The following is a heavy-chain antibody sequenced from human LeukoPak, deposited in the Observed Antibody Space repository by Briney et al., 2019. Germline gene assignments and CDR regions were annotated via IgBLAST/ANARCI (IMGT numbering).Heavy chain of an antibody. V-gene: IGHV1-2*06. Sequence: ASVKVSCKASGYSFTGYYMHWVRQAPGQGLEWMGRINPNSGGTNYAQKFQGRVTMTRDTSISTDYMKLSRMRSDDTAVYYCATTSSTWYNWFDPWGQGTLVTVSS. CDR1: GYSFTGYY. J-gene: IGHJ5*02. CDR3: ATTSSTWYNWFDP. CDR2: INPNSGGT. D-gene: IGHD6-13*01.